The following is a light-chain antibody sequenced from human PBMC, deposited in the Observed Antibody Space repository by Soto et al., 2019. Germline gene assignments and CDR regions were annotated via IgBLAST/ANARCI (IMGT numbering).Light chain of an antibody. Sequence: DIQMTQSPSALAASVGDRVTMTSRASQSVNTYLHWYQQKAGQAPKLLIYAASNLQSGVPSRFSGRGSGTDFTLTVESLQPEDFATYYCQQGYSNPWTFGQGTKVDIK. CDR2: AAS. J-gene: IGKJ1*01. CDR3: QQGYSNPWT. V-gene: IGKV1-39*01. CDR1: QSVNTY.